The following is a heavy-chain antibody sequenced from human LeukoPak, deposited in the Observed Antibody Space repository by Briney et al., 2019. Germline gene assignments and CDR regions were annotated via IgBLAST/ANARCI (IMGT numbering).Heavy chain of an antibody. V-gene: IGHV4-59*08. CDR3: ARSGSGSTGGAFDI. CDR1: GDSISSYY. D-gene: IGHD3-10*01. J-gene: IGHJ3*02. Sequence: PSETLSLTCTVSGDSISSYYWTWIRQPPGKGLEWIGYIYYSGTTNYNPSLKSRVTISVDTSKNQISLQLSSVTAADTAVYYCARSGSGSTGGAFDIWGQGTMVTVSS. CDR2: IYYSGTT.